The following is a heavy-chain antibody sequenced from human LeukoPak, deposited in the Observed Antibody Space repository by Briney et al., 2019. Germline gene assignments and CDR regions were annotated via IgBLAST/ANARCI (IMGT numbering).Heavy chain of an antibody. CDR3: ARHGPPRGKNTFDI. V-gene: IGHV4-59*08. D-gene: IGHD3-10*01. J-gene: IGHJ3*02. CDR2: IYYSGST. Sequence: SETLSLTCTVSGGSISSYYWSWIRQPPGKGREWSGYIYYSGSTNYNPSLKSRVTISVDTSKNQFSLKLSSVTAADTAVYYCARHGPPRGKNTFDIWGQGTMVTVSS. CDR1: GGSISSYY.